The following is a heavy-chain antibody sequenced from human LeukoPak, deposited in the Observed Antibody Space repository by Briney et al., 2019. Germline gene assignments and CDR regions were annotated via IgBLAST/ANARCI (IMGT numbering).Heavy chain of an antibody. CDR2: IYYSGST. J-gene: IGHJ3*02. CDR1: GGSISSYY. D-gene: IGHD6-13*01. CDR3: ARDGTLLDAFDI. V-gene: IGHV4-59*12. Sequence: SETLSLTCTVSGGSISSYYWSWIRQPPGKGLEWIGYIYYSGSTNYNPSLKSRVTISVDTSKNQFSLKLSSVTAADTAVYYCARDGTLLDAFDIWGQGTMVTVSS.